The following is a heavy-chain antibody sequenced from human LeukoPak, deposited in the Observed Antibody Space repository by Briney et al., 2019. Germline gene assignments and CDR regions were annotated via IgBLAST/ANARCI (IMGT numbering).Heavy chain of an antibody. CDR3: AKDQGGYSAYGHLDY. J-gene: IGHJ4*02. V-gene: IGHV3-NL1*01. CDR1: GFTFSSYG. D-gene: IGHD5-12*01. CDR2: IGATGVST. Sequence: RPGGSLRLSCAASGFTFSSYGMHWVRQAPGKGLEWVSGIGATGVSTFYGDSVKGRFTMSRDNSKNTLYLRMDSLRAEDTAVYYCAKDQGGYSAYGHLDYWGQGTLVTVSS.